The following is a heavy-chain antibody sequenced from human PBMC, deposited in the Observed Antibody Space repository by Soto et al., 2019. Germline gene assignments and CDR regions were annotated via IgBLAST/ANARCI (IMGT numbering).Heavy chain of an antibody. V-gene: IGHV5-10-1*04. CDR2: IDPSDSYT. Sequence: GESLKISCQGSGYTFTTYWITWVRQMPGRGLEWMGRIDPSDSYTNYSPSFQGQVTISADKSISTAYLQWSSLKASDTAMYYCARGTQEPYYFDYWGQGTLVTVSS. J-gene: IGHJ4*02. CDR3: ARGTQEPYYFDY. CDR1: GYTFTTYW. D-gene: IGHD1-1*01.